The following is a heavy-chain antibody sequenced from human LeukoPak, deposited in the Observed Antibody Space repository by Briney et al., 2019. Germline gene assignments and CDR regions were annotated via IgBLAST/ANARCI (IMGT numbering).Heavy chain of an antibody. CDR1: GYSFTSYW. J-gene: IGHJ3*02. V-gene: IGHV5-51*01. CDR2: IYPGDSET. CDR3: ARRNVLATFDI. Sequence: GESLKISCKGSGYSFTSYWIGWVRQMPGKGLEWMGIIYPGDSETRYSPSFQGQVTISADKSISTAYLQWSSLRASDTAMYYCARRNVLATFDIWGQGTMVTVSS.